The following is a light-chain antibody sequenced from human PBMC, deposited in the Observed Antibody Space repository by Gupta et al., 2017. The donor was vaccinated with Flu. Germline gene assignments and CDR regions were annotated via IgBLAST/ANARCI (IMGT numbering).Light chain of an antibody. Sequence: QSALTQPVSVSGSPGQSITISCTGTSSDVGGYNYVSWYQQHPGKAPKLMMYEVSNRPSGVSNRFSGSKSGNTASLTISGLQAEDEAYYYCSSYTTSSTLGLFGGGTKLTVL. V-gene: IGLV2-14*01. CDR3: SSYTTSSTLGL. CDR2: EVS. J-gene: IGLJ2*01. CDR1: SSDVGGYNY.